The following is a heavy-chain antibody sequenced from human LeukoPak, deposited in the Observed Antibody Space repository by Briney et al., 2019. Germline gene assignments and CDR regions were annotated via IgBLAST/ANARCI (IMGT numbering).Heavy chain of an antibody. D-gene: IGHD6-6*01. Sequence: SETLSLTCTVSGGSISSYYWSWIRQPPGKGLEWIGYIYYSGRTNYNPSLKSRVTISVDTSKNQFSLKLSSVTAADTAVYYCARSSRLDYWGQGTLVTVSS. CDR3: ARSSRLDY. V-gene: IGHV4-59*01. J-gene: IGHJ4*02. CDR1: GGSISSYY. CDR2: IYYSGRT.